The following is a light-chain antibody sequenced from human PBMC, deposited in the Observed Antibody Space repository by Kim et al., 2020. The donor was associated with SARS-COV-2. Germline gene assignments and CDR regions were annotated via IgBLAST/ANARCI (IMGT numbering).Light chain of an antibody. CDR1: RGLSRCA. CDR3: QTWGTGILV. J-gene: IGLJ2*01. V-gene: IGLV4-69*01. Sequence: SYNLTCTLSRGLSRCAIAWHQRQPEKGPRFLMKLNSAGSHTKADGITDRFSGSSSGAERYLTISSLQSEDEADYYCQTWGTGILVFGGGTKLTVL. CDR2: LNSAGSH.